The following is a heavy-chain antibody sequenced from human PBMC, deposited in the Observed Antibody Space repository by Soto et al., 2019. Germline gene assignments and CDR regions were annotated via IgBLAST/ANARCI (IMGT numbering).Heavy chain of an antibody. Sequence: GGSLRLSCAASGFTFHTHSMHWVRLLPGKGLEWVCGISSNSGSIGCADTVKGRFTISRDNANNYLYLQMNSLRAEDTAVYYCASSNCISTSCRTYYYYYGMDVWGQGTTVTVSS. CDR3: ASSNCISTSCRTYYYYYGMDV. D-gene: IGHD2-2*01. J-gene: IGHJ6*02. CDR1: GFTFHTHS. V-gene: IGHV3-9*01. CDR2: ISSNSGSI.